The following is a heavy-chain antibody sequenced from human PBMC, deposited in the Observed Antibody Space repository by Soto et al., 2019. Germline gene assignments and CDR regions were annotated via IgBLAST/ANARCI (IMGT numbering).Heavy chain of an antibody. CDR3: ARLHCHSLNCVPLDP. CDR1: GGSISDDTYY. J-gene: IGHJ5*02. V-gene: IGHV4-39*01. CDR2: IFHSGTS. D-gene: IGHD1-1*01. Sequence: QLQLQESGPELVKPSETLSRTCTVSGGSISDDTYYWGWIRQTPGKGMEWIGSIFHSGTSSYNPSLKSRVTMSVDTSKKQLSLRLTSVTAADTAVYYCARLHCHSLNCVPLDPWGQGTLVIVSS.